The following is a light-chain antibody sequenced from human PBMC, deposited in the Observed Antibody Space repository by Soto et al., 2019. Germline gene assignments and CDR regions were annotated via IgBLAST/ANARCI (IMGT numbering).Light chain of an antibody. J-gene: IGKJ2*03. Sequence: DIQVTQSPSSLSASVGDRVTITCRAGQNIRSYLNWYQQRPGKPPKLLIHTASPLQSGVPSRFSGSGSGTDVTLTISSLQPEDFATYYCQQTYSTLNSFGQGTKLEIK. V-gene: IGKV1-39*01. CDR1: QNIRSY. CDR3: QQTYSTLNS. CDR2: TAS.